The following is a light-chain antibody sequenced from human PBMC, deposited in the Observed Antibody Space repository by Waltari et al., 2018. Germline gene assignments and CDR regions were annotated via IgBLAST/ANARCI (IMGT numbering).Light chain of an antibody. CDR3: QPRSSTPLT. V-gene: IGKV1-39*01. J-gene: IGKJ4*01. Sequence: DIQMTQSPSAMSAAVGDRVTITCRASQSISSYLNWYQQKPGKAPKLLIYAASSLQSGVPSRFRGRGSGTDFTLTISSLQPEDFATYYCQPRSSTPLTFGGGTKVEIK. CDR1: QSISSY. CDR2: AAS.